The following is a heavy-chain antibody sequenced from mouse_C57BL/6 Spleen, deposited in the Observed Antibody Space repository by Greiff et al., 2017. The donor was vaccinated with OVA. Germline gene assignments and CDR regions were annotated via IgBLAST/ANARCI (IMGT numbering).Heavy chain of an antibody. CDR3: ARSTAQATYYYAMDY. V-gene: IGHV1-54*01. D-gene: IGHD3-2*02. J-gene: IGHJ4*01. CDR1: GYAFTNYL. CDR2: INPGSGGT. Sequence: QVQLQQSGAELVRPGTSVKVSCKASGYAFTNYLIEWVQQRPGQGLEWIGVINPGSGGTNYNEKFKGKETLTADKSSSTAYMQLSSLTSEDSAVYFCARSTAQATYYYAMDYWGQGTSVTVSS.